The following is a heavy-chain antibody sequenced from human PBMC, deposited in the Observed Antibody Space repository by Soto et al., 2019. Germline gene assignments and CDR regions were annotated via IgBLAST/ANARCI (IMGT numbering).Heavy chain of an antibody. D-gene: IGHD3-22*01. Sequence: ASVKVSCKASGYTFTGHYIHWVRQAPEQGPEWMGEIGPESGATRYAQRFQGRVTMTRDMSITTVYMELNNLSPDDTAVYYCGRVRSGQIVVFYWGQGTPVTVSS. CDR2: IGPESGAT. CDR3: GRVRSGQIVVFY. CDR1: GYTFTGHY. J-gene: IGHJ4*02. V-gene: IGHV1-2*02.